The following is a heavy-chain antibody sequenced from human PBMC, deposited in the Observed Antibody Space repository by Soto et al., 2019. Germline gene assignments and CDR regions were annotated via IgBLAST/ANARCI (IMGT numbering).Heavy chain of an antibody. CDR3: ARSYGSGLYSNHGDYFDY. CDR2: IYYSGST. CDR1: GGSISSGGYY. J-gene: IGHJ4*02. D-gene: IGHD3-10*01. Sequence: SETLSLTCTVSGGSISSGGYYWSWIRQHPGKGLEWIGYIYYSGSTYYNPSLKSRVTISVDTSKNQFSLKLSSVTAADTAVYYCARSYGSGLYSNHGDYFDYWGQGTLVTVSS. V-gene: IGHV4-31*03.